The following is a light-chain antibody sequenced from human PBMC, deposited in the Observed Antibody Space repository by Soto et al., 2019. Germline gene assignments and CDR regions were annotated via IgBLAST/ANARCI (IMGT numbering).Light chain of an antibody. CDR2: DGY. J-gene: IGKJ1*01. Sequence: EIVLTQSPVTLSLSPGERATLSCRASQTFRNLLARYQQKPGKPPRLLIYDGYYRATDTPPRFSGKGSGTDRTLTISSLETEESATYYGQHYNSSSEAFGQGTGVDIK. CDR3: QHYNSSSEA. CDR1: QTFRNL. V-gene: IGKV3-11*01.